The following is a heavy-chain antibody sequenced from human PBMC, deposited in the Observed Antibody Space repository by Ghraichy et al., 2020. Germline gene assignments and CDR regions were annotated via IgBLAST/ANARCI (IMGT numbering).Heavy chain of an antibody. CDR3: AKRKRDGIWVAGEFDY. J-gene: IGHJ4*02. Sequence: GGSLRLSCAASGFTFSSYAMSWVRQAPGKGLEWVSAISGSGGSTYYADSVKGRFTISRDNSKNTLYLQMNSLRAEDTAVYYCAKRKRDGIWVAGEFDYWGQGTLVTVSS. V-gene: IGHV3-23*01. CDR2: ISGSGGST. D-gene: IGHD6-19*01. CDR1: GFTFSSYA.